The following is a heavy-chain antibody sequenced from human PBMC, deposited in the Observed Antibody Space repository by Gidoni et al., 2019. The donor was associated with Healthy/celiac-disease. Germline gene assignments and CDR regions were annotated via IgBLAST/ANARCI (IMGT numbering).Heavy chain of an antibody. J-gene: IGHJ6*02. CDR2: SSGSGGST. CDR1: GFTFSSYA. CDR3: ARVDFDWLSCMDV. V-gene: IGHV3-23*01. D-gene: IGHD3-9*01. Sequence: EVQLLESGGGLVQPGGSLRLSCAASGFTFSSYAMSWVRQAPGKGLGGVSASSGSGGSTYYADSVKGRFTISRDNSKNTLYLQMNSLRAEDTAVYYCARVDFDWLSCMDVWGQGTTVTVSS.